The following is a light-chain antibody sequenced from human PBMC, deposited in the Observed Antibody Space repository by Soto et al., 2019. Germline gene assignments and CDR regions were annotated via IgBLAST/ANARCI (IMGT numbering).Light chain of an antibody. CDR3: CSYAGSYTWV. Sequence: QSALTQPRSVSGSPGQSVTISCTGTSSDVGGYNYVSWYQQHPGKAPKLMIYDVSTRPSGIPDRFSGSKSDNTASLTISGLQAEDEADYYCCSYAGSYTWVFGGGTQLTVL. CDR2: DVS. V-gene: IGLV2-11*01. CDR1: SSDVGGYNY. J-gene: IGLJ3*02.